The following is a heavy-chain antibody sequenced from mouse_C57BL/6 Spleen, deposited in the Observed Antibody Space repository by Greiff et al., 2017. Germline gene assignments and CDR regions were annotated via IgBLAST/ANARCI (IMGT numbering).Heavy chain of an antibody. V-gene: IGHV5-12*01. J-gene: IGHJ3*01. CDR3: ASELRRFAY. D-gene: IGHD1-1*01. Sequence: EVMLVESGGGLVQPGGSLKLSCAASGFTFSDYYMYWVRQTPEKRLEWVAYISNGGGSTYYPDTVKGRFTISRDNAKNTLYLLMSRLKSEDTAMYYCASELRRFAYWGQGTLVTVSA. CDR1: GFTFSDYY. CDR2: ISNGGGST.